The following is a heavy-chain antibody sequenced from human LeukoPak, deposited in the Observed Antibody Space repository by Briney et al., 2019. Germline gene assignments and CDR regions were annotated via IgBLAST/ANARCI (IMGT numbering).Heavy chain of an antibody. D-gene: IGHD5-18*01. CDR1: GGTFSSYA. CDR2: IIPIFGTA. Sequence: SVKVSCKASGGTFSSYAISWVRQAPGQGLEWMGRIIPIFGTANYAQKFQGRVTITTDESTSTAHMEPSSLRSEDTAVYYCAREWIQTESDYWGQGTLVTVSS. CDR3: AREWIQTESDY. J-gene: IGHJ4*02. V-gene: IGHV1-69*05.